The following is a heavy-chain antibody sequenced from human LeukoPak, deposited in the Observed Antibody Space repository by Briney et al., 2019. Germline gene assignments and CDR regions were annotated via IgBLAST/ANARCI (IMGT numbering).Heavy chain of an antibody. CDR1: GFTLTSTG. J-gene: IGHJ4*02. CDR3: ARDRPYYYGSGGYYNPRGFDY. CDR2: MHYDGRNI. V-gene: IGHV3-30*02. Sequence: GGSLRLSCAMSGFTLTSTGMHWVRQAPGKGLEWVAFMHYDGRNILYADSVKGRFSISTDNSKNMVYLQMNSLRPEDTAVYYCARDRPYYYGSGGYYNPRGFDYWGQGTLVTVSS. D-gene: IGHD3-10*01.